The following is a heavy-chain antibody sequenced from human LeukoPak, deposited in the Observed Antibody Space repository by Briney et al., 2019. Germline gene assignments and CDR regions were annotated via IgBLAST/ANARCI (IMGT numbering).Heavy chain of an antibody. CDR2: INPNSGGT. CDR3: ARFLYQLLPYFDY. CDR1: GGTFSSYA. V-gene: IGHV1-2*02. J-gene: IGHJ4*02. D-gene: IGHD2-2*01. Sequence: GASVKVSCKASGGTFSSYAISWVRQAPGQGLEWMGWINPNSGGTNYAQKFQGRVTMTRDTSISTAYMELSRLRSDDTAVYYCARFLYQLLPYFDYWGQGTLVTVSS.